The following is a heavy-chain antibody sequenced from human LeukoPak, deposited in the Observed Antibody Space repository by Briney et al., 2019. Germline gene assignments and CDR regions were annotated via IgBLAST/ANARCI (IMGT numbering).Heavy chain of an antibody. J-gene: IGHJ4*02. Sequence: SETLSLTCAVSGASINDFYWTWIRQPPGKGLEWIGYVYYGGSTNYNPSLKSRVSMSVDTSKNQFSLKLSSVTAADTAVYYCAREGGGSSWGSTTYYFDYWGQGTLVTVSS. D-gene: IGHD6-13*01. CDR2: VYYGGST. CDR3: AREGGGSSWGSTTYYFDY. V-gene: IGHV4-59*01. CDR1: GASINDFY.